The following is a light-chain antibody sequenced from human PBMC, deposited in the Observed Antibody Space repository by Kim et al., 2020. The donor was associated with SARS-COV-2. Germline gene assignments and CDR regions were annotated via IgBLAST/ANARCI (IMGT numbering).Light chain of an antibody. Sequence: ASVGDRVTITCRANESIISALSWYKQKPGKTPQRLIYYASTLESGVSSRFRGSGSGTDFTLTLSSLQPEDFATYTCQKFNRYPLTFGGGTKVDI. CDR2: YAS. CDR3: QKFNRYPLT. J-gene: IGKJ4*01. V-gene: IGKV1-13*02. CDR1: ESIISA.